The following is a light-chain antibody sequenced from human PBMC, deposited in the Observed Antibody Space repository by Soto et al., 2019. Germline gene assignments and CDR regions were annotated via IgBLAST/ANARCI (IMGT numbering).Light chain of an antibody. J-gene: IGLJ1*01. CDR3: QSTSLSDFHV. CDR1: SSNIGAGYD. V-gene: IGLV1-40*01. CDR2: GNS. Sequence: QSVLTQPPSVSGAPGQRVTISCTGSSSNIGAGYDVHWYQQLPGTAPKLLIYGNSKRPSGVPDRFSGSKSGTSASLAITGLQAEDEADYYCQSTSLSDFHVFGTGTKVTVL.